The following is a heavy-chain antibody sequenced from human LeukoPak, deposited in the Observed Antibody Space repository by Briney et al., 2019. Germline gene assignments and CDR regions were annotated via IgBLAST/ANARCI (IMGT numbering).Heavy chain of an antibody. V-gene: IGHV3-20*04. CDR2: INWNGGST. CDR3: ARGHYDFWSGYNIDAFDI. Sequence: GGSLRLSCAASGFTFDDYGMSWVRQAPGKGLEWVSGINWNGGSTGYADSVKGRFTISRDNAKSSLYLQMNSLRAEDTALYYCARGHYDFWSGYNIDAFDIWGQGTMVTVSS. J-gene: IGHJ3*02. D-gene: IGHD3-3*01. CDR1: GFTFDDYG.